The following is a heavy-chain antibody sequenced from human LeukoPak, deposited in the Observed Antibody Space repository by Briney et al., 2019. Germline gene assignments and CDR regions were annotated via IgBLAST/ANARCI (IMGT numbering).Heavy chain of an antibody. Sequence: GGSLRLSRAASGFSLSRYWMSWVRQAPGKGLHWVAFIRNDGTDKYYTDAVKGRFTISRDNSKNTLYLQMNSLRTEDTAVYYCAKAEEGYCSGGSCYSLNYWGQGALVTVSS. D-gene: IGHD2-15*01. J-gene: IGHJ4*02. CDR3: AKAEEGYCSGGSCYSLNY. V-gene: IGHV3-30*02. CDR2: IRNDGTDK. CDR1: GFSLSRYW.